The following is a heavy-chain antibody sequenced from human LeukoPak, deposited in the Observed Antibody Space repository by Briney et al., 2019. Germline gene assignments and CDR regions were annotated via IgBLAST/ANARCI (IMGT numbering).Heavy chain of an antibody. CDR1: GGSFSGYY. CDR3: AXXXXXDSSLFXNXDL. Sequence: SETLSLTCAVYGGSFSGYYWSWIRQSPGEGLEWIGEIKHSGITNYNPSLKSRITISVDTFKNQCALKLNYVPVAATSEELCAXXXXXDSSLFXNXDLWGRGTLVTVSS. J-gene: IGHJ2*01. V-gene: IGHV4-34*01. D-gene: IGHD6-6*01. CDR2: IKHSGIT.